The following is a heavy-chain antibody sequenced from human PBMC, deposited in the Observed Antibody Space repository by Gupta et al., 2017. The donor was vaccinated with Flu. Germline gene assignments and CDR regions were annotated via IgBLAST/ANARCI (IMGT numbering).Heavy chain of an antibody. CDR2: ISSSSSYI. J-gene: IGHJ4*02. CDR3: ARDPPSYYYDSSGFDS. D-gene: IGHD3-22*01. V-gene: IGHV3-21*01. CDR1: GFTFSSYS. Sequence: EVQLVESGGGLVKAGGSLRLSCAASGFTFSSYSMTWVRQAPGKGLEWVSSISSSSSYIYYADSVKGRFTISGDNPKNSLYLQMNSLRAEDTAVYYCARDPPSYYYDSSGFDSWGQGTLVTVSS.